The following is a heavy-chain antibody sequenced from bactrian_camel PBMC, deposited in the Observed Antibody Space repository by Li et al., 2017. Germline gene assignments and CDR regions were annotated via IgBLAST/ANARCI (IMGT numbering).Heavy chain of an antibody. V-gene: IGHV3S1*01. CDR2: INSGGGTT. D-gene: IGHD5*01. Sequence: HVQLVESGGGLVAPGGSLRLSCAASGFSFSSYWMYWVRQAPGKGLEWVSTINSGGGTTYYADSVKGRFTISRDNAKNTVSLQMKSLKPEDTAVYYCAVNRGLLRRRSCRDIGGYWGQGTQVTVS. J-gene: IGHJ4*01. CDR1: GFSFSSYW. CDR3: AVNRGLLRRRSCRDIGGY.